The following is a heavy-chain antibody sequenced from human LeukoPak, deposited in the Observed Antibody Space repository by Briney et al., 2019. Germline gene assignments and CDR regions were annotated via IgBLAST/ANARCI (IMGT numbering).Heavy chain of an antibody. Sequence: EASVKVSCKASRYTFTGYYIHWVRPAPGQGLEWMGWINPNSGGTNYAQKFQGRVTMTRDTSISTAYMELSRLRSDDTAVYYCARAHNRIAAAGTRYWGQGTLVTVSS. CDR3: ARAHNRIAAAGTRY. CDR2: INPNSGGT. CDR1: RYTFTGYY. J-gene: IGHJ4*02. D-gene: IGHD6-13*01. V-gene: IGHV1-2*02.